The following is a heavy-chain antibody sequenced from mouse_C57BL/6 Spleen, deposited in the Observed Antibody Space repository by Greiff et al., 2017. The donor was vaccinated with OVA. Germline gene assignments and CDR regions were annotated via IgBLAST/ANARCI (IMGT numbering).Heavy chain of an antibody. J-gene: IGHJ2*01. CDR3: ASGVTTVVAFDY. D-gene: IGHD1-1*01. Sequence: EVMLVESGGGLVKPGGSLKLSCAASGFTFSSYAMSWVRQTPEKRLEWVATISDGGSYTYYPDNVKGRFTISRDNAKNNLYLQMSHLKSEDTAMYYCASGVTTVVAFDYWGQGTTLTVSS. V-gene: IGHV5-4*03. CDR2: ISDGGSYT. CDR1: GFTFSSYA.